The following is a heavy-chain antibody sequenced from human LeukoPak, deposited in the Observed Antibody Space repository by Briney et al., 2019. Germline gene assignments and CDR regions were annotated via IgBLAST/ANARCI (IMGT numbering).Heavy chain of an antibody. CDR3: SYWLEGSSNCLFDL. V-gene: IGHV3-23*01. Sequence: GGSLRLACAAAGFTFSRYGMSWVRQTGGKGMEWVSAVSGYGARSFYAASVMGRFTTSRDNSRSTLYLQVNSLSAEDTAIYYCSYWLEGSSNCLFDLWGRGTLVTVSS. CDR1: GFTFSRYG. J-gene: IGHJ2*01. CDR2: VSGYGARS. D-gene: IGHD6-19*01.